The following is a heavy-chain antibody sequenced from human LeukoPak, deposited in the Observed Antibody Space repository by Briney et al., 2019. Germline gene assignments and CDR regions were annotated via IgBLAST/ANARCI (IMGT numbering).Heavy chain of an antibody. CDR2: IRSKANSYAT. D-gene: IGHD1-26*01. Sequence: GGSLKLSCAASGFTFSGSAMHWVRQASGKGLEWVGRIRSKANSYATAYAASVKGRFTISRDDSKNTAYLQMNSLKTEDTAVYYCTRIVVRSQRYYGMDVWGQGATVTVSS. J-gene: IGHJ6*02. CDR1: GFTFSGSA. CDR3: TRIVVRSQRYYGMDV. V-gene: IGHV3-73*01.